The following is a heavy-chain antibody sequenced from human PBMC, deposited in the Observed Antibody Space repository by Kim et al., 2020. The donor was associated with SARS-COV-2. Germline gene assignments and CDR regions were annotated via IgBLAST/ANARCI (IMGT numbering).Heavy chain of an antibody. Sequence: RGGITYYADFVKGRFTISRDNSKNTLYLQMNSLRAEDTAVYYCAKDRGDYWGQGTLVTVSS. V-gene: IGHV3-23*01. CDR3: AKDRGDY. CDR2: RGGIT. J-gene: IGHJ4*02.